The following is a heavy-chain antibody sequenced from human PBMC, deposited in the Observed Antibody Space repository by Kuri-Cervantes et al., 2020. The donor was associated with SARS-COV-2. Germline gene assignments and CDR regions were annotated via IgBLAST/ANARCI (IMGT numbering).Heavy chain of an antibody. J-gene: IGHJ1*01. CDR2: IYTSGST. Sequence: SETLSLTCTVSGGSISSYYWSWIRQPPGKGKEWIGYIYTSGSTNYNPSLKSRVTMSVDTSKNQFSLKLSSVTAADTAVYYCARGGVAAGNFQHWGQGTLVTVSS. V-gene: IGHV4-4*08. D-gene: IGHD6-13*01. CDR1: GGSISSYY. CDR3: ARGGVAAGNFQH.